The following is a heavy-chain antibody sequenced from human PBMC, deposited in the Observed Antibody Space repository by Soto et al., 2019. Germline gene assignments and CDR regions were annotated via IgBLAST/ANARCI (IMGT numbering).Heavy chain of an antibody. V-gene: IGHV1-18*01. CDR3: ARGSYGDY. Sequence: QVNLVQSGAEVRKPGASVKVSCKGSGYTFTSYGIAWVRQAPGQGLEWMGWISAHNENTNYAQKVQGRVTVTRDTSTSTAYMELRNLRSDDTAVYYCARGSYGDYWGQGALVTVSS. CDR1: GYTFTSYG. J-gene: IGHJ4*02. D-gene: IGHD1-26*01. CDR2: ISAHNENT.